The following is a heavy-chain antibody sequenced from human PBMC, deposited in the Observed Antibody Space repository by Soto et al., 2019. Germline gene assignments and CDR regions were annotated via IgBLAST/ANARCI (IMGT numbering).Heavy chain of an antibody. J-gene: IGHJ5*02. V-gene: IGHV3-74*01. CDR3: ATVATHSYNWFDP. CDR1: GGTFNTYW. D-gene: IGHD5-12*01. Sequence: GGSLRLSCVSSGGTFNTYWMHWVRQAPGKGLVWVSRINSDGTRTNYADSVKGRFTISRDNAKNTVYLQMNSLRAEDTAVYYCATVATHSYNWFDPWGQGTPVTVSS. CDR2: INSDGTRT.